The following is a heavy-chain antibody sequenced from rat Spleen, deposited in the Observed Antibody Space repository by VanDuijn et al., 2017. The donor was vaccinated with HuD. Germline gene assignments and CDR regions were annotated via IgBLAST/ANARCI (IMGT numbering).Heavy chain of an antibody. CDR1: GFSLINYS. Sequence: QVQLMESGPGLVQPSETLSLTCTVPGFSLINYSVHWVRQPPGKGLEWVGVMWRSGSTEYNSALKSRLSISRDTSKNHIFLKINSLQSEDTTTYYCARAPGNGYVMDAWGQGASVTVSS. CDR2: MWRSGST. CDR3: ARAPGNGYVMDA. D-gene: IGHD5-1*01. J-gene: IGHJ4*01. V-gene: IGHV2-45*01.